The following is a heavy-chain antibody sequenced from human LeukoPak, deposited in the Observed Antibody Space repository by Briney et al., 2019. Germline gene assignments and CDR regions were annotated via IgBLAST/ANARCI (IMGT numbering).Heavy chain of an antibody. CDR1: GGSIRSSSYY. Sequence: TSETLPLTCTVSGGSIRSSSYYWGWIRQPPGKGREWNGSSCYSWSTYYNESIKSGDTISADTSKNQLSLKLNSVTAADTDVYFCARQVVAVAGTGYFEYWGQGTLVTVSS. CDR2: SCYSWST. D-gene: IGHD6-19*01. V-gene: IGHV4-39*01. J-gene: IGHJ4*02. CDR3: ARQVVAVAGTGYFEY.